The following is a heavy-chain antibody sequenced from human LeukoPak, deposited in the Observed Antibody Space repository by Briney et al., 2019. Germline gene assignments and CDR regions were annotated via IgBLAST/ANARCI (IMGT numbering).Heavy chain of an antibody. Sequence: PSETLSLTCTVSGGSFTDYYWGWIRQPPGKGLEWIGSIYYRGNTFYNPSLMKRGSISLATYKGRFSLNLNYATAADRAVYFCTRDREHGTQDSWGQGTLVTVS. CDR3: TRDREHGTQDS. CDR1: GGSFTDYY. D-gene: IGHD1-26*01. J-gene: IGHJ4*02. CDR2: IYYRGNT. V-gene: IGHV4-39*07.